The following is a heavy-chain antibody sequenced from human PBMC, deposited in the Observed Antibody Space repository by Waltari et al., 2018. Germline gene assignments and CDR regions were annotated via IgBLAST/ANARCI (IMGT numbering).Heavy chain of an antibody. Sequence: EVHLLESGGGLVQPGGSLRLSCAASGFTFSTYAMSWVRQAPGEGLEWVSSISSKGGSTYYAGSVKGRFTISRDNSKNTLYLQMSSLRAEDTAIYYCAKDRDRGYSGRGDFDYWGQGTLVTVSS. CDR2: ISSKGGST. D-gene: IGHD5-12*01. V-gene: IGHV3-23*01. J-gene: IGHJ4*02. CDR1: GFTFSTYA. CDR3: AKDRDRGYSGRGDFDY.